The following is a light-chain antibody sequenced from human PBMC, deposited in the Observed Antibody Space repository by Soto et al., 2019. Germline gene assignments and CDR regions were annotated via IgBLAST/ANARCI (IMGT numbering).Light chain of an antibody. CDR2: DNN. CDR1: NSNIGSNT. Sequence: QSVLTQPPSASGTPGQTVAISCSGSNSNIGSNTVNWYQLFPGTAPKLLIYDNNQRPSGVPDRFSGSKSDTSASLAISGLLSDYESDYYCAAWYDSLNGWVFGGGTKLTVL. J-gene: IGLJ3*02. CDR3: AAWYDSLNGWV. V-gene: IGLV1-44*01.